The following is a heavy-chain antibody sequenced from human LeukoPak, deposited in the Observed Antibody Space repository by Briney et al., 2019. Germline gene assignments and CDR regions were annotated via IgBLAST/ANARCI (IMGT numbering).Heavy chain of an antibody. CDR2: ISHSGST. V-gene: IGHV4-38-2*02. D-gene: IGHD3-10*01. CDR1: GYSISSYYY. Sequence: SETLSLTCTVSGYSISSYYYWGWIRQPPGKGLEWIGSISHSGSTYYNPSLKSRVTISVDTSQNQFSLKVSSVTAADTAVYYCARVHGSGSYDKPLNWFDPWGQGTLVTVSS. CDR3: ARVHGSGSYDKPLNWFDP. J-gene: IGHJ5*02.